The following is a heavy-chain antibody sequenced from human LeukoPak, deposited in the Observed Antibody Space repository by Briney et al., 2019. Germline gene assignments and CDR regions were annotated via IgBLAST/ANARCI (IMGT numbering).Heavy chain of an antibody. CDR1: GFTFSTYN. V-gene: IGHV3-48*02. Sequence: GGSLRLSCAASGFTFSTYNMNWVRQAPGKGLEWVSFISSGCRIIYYADSVKGRFTVSRDNAKNSLYLQMNSLRDEDTAVYYCARNPAGIGDYWGQGALVTVSS. J-gene: IGHJ4*02. CDR3: ARNPAGIGDY. D-gene: IGHD1-26*01. CDR2: ISSGCRII.